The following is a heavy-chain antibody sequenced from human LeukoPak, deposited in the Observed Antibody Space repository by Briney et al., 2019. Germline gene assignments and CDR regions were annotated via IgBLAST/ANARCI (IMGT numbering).Heavy chain of an antibody. J-gene: IGHJ6*02. Sequence: GGSVRLSCAASGFTVSTNYMSWARQAPGKGLEWVSIIFSGGATYYADSVKGRFTISRENSKNTLYLQMTNLRVEDTAVYYCAREVGDTALNYFGIDVWGQGTTVIVS. CDR3: AREVGDTALNYFGIDV. D-gene: IGHD5-18*01. V-gene: IGHV3-53*01. CDR1: GFTVSTNY. CDR2: IFSGGAT.